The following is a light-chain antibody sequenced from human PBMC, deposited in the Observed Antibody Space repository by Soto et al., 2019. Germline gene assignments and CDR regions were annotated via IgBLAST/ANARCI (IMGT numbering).Light chain of an antibody. CDR3: QQYNNWPRT. CDR1: QSVSSRY. V-gene: IGKV3-15*01. J-gene: IGKJ1*01. CDR2: GAS. Sequence: EIVMTQSPATLSVSPGERVTLSCRASQSVSSRYLAWYQQKPGQAPRPLIYGASTRATGIPARFSGSGSGTEFTLTIISLQSEDFAVYYCQQYNNWPRTFGQGTKVDIK.